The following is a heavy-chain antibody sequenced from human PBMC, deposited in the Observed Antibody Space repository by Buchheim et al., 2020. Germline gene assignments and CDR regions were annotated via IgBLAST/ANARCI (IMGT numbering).Heavy chain of an antibody. D-gene: IGHD3-9*01. Sequence: QVQLVESGGGVVQPGRSLRLSCAASGFTFSSYAMHWVRQAPGKGLEWVAVISYDGRNKYHADSVKGRFTISRDNSKNTLYLQMNSLRAEDTAVYYCARGYDILTGCDYWGQGTL. CDR3: ARGYDILTGCDY. V-gene: IGHV3-30*04. J-gene: IGHJ4*02. CDR2: ISYDGRNK. CDR1: GFTFSSYA.